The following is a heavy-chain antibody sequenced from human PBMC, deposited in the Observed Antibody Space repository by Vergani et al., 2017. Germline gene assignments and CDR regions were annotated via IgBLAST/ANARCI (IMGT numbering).Heavy chain of an antibody. CDR3: AREGGYSYGYYLDY. V-gene: IGHV4-34*01. J-gene: IGHJ4*02. CDR1: GGSFSGYY. Sequence: QVQLQQWGAGLLKPSGTLSLTCAVYGGSFSGYYWSWIRQPPGKGLEWIGEITHSGSTTYNPSLKRRVTISVDTSTNKFSRKLSSVTAADTAVYYCAREGGYSYGYYLDYWGQGTLVTVSS. D-gene: IGHD5-18*01. CDR2: ITHSGST.